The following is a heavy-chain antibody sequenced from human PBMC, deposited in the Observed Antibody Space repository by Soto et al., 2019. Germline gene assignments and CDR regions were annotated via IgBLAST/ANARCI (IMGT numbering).Heavy chain of an antibody. CDR3: AREIAAAGTVFDY. D-gene: IGHD6-13*01. CDR2: IIPILGIA. V-gene: IGHV1-69*04. Sequence: SVKVSCKASGGTFSSYTISWVRQAPGQGLEWMGRIIPILGIANYAQKFQGRVTITADKSTSTAYMELSSLRSEDTAVYYCAREIAAAGTVFDYWGQGTLVTVSS. J-gene: IGHJ4*02. CDR1: GGTFSSYT.